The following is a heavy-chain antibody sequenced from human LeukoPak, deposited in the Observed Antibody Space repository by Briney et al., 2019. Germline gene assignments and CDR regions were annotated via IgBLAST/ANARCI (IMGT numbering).Heavy chain of an antibody. CDR1: GFTFSSYW. D-gene: IGHD4-11*01. V-gene: IGHV3-74*01. CDR2: INSDGSST. Sequence: GGSLRLSCAASGFTFSSYWMHWVRQAPGKGLVWVSRINSDGSSTSYADSVKGRFTISRDNAKNTLYLQMNGLRAEDTAVYYCARGLPYYYYMDVWGKGTTVTVSS. CDR3: ARGLPYYYYMDV. J-gene: IGHJ6*03.